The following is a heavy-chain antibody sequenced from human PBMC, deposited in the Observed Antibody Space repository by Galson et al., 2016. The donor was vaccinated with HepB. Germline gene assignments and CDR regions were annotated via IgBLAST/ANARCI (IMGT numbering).Heavy chain of an antibody. Sequence: SLRLSCAASGFTVSSNYMSWVRQAPGQGLEWVSVIYSGGSTYYADSVKGRFTISRDNSKNTLYLQMNSLRAEDCARSLLSGYYGMDVWGQGTTVTVSS. CDR3: SGYYGMDV. V-gene: IGHV3-53*01. J-gene: IGHJ6*02. CDR2: IYSGGST. CDR1: GFTVSSNY. D-gene: IGHD2-15*01.